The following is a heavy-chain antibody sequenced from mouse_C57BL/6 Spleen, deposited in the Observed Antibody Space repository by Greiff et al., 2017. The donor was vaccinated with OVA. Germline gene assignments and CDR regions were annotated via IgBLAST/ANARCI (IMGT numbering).Heavy chain of an antibody. D-gene: IGHD3-2*02. V-gene: IGHV1-55*01. CDR1: GYTFTSYW. Sequence: QVQLQQPGAELVKPGASLKMSCKASGYTFTSYWITWVKQRPGQGLEWIGDIYPGSGSTNYNEKFKSKATLTVDTSSSTAYMQLSSLTSEDSAVYYCARRLRDYAMDYWGQGTSVTVSS. CDR2: IYPGSGST. J-gene: IGHJ4*01. CDR3: ARRLRDYAMDY.